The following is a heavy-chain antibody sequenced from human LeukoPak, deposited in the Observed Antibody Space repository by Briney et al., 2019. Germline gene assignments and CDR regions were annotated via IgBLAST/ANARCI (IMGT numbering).Heavy chain of an antibody. D-gene: IGHD3-22*01. CDR2: IYHSGST. Sequence: SQTLSLTCAVSGGSISSGGYSWSWIRQPPGKGLEWIGYIYHSGSTYYNPSLKSRVTISVDRSKNQFSLKLSSVTAADTAVYYCARSYDSSGYYYYFDYWGQGTLVTVSS. J-gene: IGHJ4*02. CDR1: GGSISSGGYS. V-gene: IGHV4-30-2*01. CDR3: ARSYDSSGYYYYFDY.